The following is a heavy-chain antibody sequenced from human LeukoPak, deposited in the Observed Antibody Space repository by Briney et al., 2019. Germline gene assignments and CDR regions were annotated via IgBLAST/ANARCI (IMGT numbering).Heavy chain of an antibody. CDR1: GYTFSIYY. J-gene: IGHJ4*02. CDR2: INPDGGST. D-gene: IGHD1-26*01. V-gene: IGHV1-46*01. Sequence: GASVKVSCKASGYTFSIYYIHWVRQAPGQGLEWVGIINPDGGSTTYAQKFQGRVTMTRDTSTSTVYMELSSLRSDDTAVYYCARVLRSPDYWGQGTLVTVSS. CDR3: ARVLRSPDY.